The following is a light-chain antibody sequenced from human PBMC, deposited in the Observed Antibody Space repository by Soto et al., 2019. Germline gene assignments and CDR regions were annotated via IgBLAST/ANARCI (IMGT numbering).Light chain of an antibody. V-gene: IGKV3-20*01. J-gene: IGKJ4*01. Sequence: EIVMTQSPGTLSLSPGERATLSCRASQSVNNNYLAWYQQKPGQAPRLLSYGASSRATGLPGRFSGSGSGTDFPLTISRLEPEDFAVYYCQQYGSVVTFGGGTKVEIK. CDR3: QQYGSVVT. CDR1: QSVNNNY. CDR2: GAS.